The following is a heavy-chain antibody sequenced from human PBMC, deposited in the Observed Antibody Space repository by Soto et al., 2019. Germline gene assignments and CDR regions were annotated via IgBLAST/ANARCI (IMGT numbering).Heavy chain of an antibody. CDR2: IIPIFGTA. Sequence: SVKVSCKASGGTFSSYAISWVRQAPGQGLEWMGGIIPIFGTANYAQKFQGRVTITADESTSTAYMELSSLRSEDTAVYYCARDTYQLLSHSYYYYYGMDVWGQGTTVTVSS. J-gene: IGHJ6*02. V-gene: IGHV1-69*13. CDR1: GGTFSSYA. CDR3: ARDTYQLLSHSYYYYYGMDV. D-gene: IGHD2-2*01.